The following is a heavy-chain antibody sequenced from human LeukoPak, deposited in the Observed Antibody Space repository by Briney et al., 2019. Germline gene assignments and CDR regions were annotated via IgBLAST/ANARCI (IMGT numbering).Heavy chain of an antibody. J-gene: IGHJ3*02. V-gene: IGHV4-30-4*01. CDR1: GASIRSGDYY. Sequence: SQTLSLTCTVSGASIRSGDYYWSWIRQPPGKGLEWIGYIYDSGSTYYNPSLKNRITISVDTSENRFSLKLSSVTATDTAVYYCARDCSGGSCYGAFDIWGQGTMVTVSS. CDR3: ARDCSGGSCYGAFDI. CDR2: IYDSGST. D-gene: IGHD2-15*01.